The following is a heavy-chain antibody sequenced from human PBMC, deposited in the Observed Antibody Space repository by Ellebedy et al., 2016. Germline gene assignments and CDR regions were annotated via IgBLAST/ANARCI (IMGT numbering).Heavy chain of an antibody. V-gene: IGHV3-30*18. J-gene: IGHJ6*02. Sequence: GESLKISXAASGFTFSSYGMHWVRQAPGKGLEWVAVISYDGSNKYYADSVKGRFTISRDNSKNTLYLQMNSLRAEDTAVYYCAKVTLRRGMDVWGQGTTVTVSS. CDR2: ISYDGSNK. CDR3: AKVTLRRGMDV. CDR1: GFTFSSYG.